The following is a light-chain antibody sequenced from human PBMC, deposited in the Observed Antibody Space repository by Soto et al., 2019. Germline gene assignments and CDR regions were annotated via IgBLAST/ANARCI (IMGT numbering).Light chain of an antibody. J-gene: IGKJ1*01. CDR3: QQYNSYSWT. CDR1: QSISSW. CDR2: DAS. Sequence: DIQMTQSPSTLSASVGDRVTITCRASQSISSWLAWYQQKPGKAPKLLIYDASILESGVTSRFSGSGSGTEFTLTISSLQPDDFATYDCQQYNSYSWTFGQGTKVDIK. V-gene: IGKV1-5*01.